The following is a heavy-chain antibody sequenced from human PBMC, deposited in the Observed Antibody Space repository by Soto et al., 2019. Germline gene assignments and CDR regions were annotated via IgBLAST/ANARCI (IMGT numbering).Heavy chain of an antibody. V-gene: IGHV3-21*01. CDR2: ISSSSSYI. Sequence: GGSLRLSCAASGFTFSSYSMNWVRQAPGKGLEWVSSISSSSSYIYYADSVKGRFTISRDKAKNSLYLQMNSLRAEDTAVYYCARATITMISEGDAFDIWGQGTMVTVSS. CDR1: GFTFSSYS. J-gene: IGHJ3*02. CDR3: ARATITMISEGDAFDI. D-gene: IGHD3-22*01.